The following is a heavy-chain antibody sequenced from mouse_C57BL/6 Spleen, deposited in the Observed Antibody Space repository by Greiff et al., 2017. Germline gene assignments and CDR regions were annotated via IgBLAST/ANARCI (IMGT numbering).Heavy chain of an antibody. V-gene: IGHV1-82*01. CDR1: GYAFSSSW. CDR3: ARGNRGYCDV. Sequence: QVQLQQSGPELVKPGASVKISCKASGYAFSSSWMNWVKQRPGKGLEWIGRIYPGDGDTNYNGKFKGKATLTADKSSSTAYMQLSSLTSEDSAVYFCARGNRGYCDVWGTGTTVTVSS. J-gene: IGHJ1*03. CDR2: IYPGDGDT.